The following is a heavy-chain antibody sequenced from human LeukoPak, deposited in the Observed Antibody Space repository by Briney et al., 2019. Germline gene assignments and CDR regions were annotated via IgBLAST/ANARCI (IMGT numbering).Heavy chain of an antibody. CDR2: INHSGST. CDR3: ARGLGGVGDASLIAHYFDY. D-gene: IGHD1-26*01. CDR1: GGSFSGYY. Sequence: SETLSLTCAVYGGSFSGYYWSWIRQPPGKGLEWIGEINHSGSTNYNPSLKSRVTISVDTSKNKFSLKLSSVTAADTAVYYCARGLGGVGDASLIAHYFDYWGKGTLVAVSS. J-gene: IGHJ4*02. V-gene: IGHV4-34*01.